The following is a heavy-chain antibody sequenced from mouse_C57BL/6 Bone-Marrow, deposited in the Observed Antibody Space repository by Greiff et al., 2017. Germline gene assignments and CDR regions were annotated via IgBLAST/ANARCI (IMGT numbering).Heavy chain of an antibody. CDR1: GFPFSSYA. Sequence: EVQGVESGGGLVKPGGSLKLSCAASGFPFSSYAMSWVRQTPEKRLEWVATISDGGSYTYYPDNVKGRFTISRDTAKNNLYLQMSHLTSEDTAMYYCAREGSPCAMDYWGQGTSVTVSS. V-gene: IGHV5-4*01. CDR3: AREGSPCAMDY. J-gene: IGHJ4*01. CDR2: ISDGGSYT.